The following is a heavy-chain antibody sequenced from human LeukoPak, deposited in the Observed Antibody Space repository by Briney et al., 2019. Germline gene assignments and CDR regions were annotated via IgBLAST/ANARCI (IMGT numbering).Heavy chain of an antibody. V-gene: IGHV3-21*01. Sequence: GGSLRLSCAASGFTFTSYTMNWVRQAPGKGLEWVSSISSRSTYIYYADSVKGRFTISRDNAKNSLYLQMNGLGAEDTAVYYCARDQNDSSGYSGGLDYWGQGTLVTVSS. CDR2: ISSRSTYI. CDR3: ARDQNDSSGYSGGLDY. J-gene: IGHJ4*02. D-gene: IGHD3-22*01. CDR1: GFTFTSYT.